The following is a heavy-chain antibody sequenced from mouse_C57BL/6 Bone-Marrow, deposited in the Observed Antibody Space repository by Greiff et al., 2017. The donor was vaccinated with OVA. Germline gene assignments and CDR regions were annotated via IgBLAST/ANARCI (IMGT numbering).Heavy chain of an antibody. CDR2: INPNNGGT. Sequence: EVMLQQSGPELVKPGASVKISCKASGYTFTDYYMNWVKQSHGKSLEWIGDINPNNGGTSYNQKFKGKATLTVDKSSSTAYMELRSLTSEDSAVYYCARGDTVDYAMDYWGQGTSVTVSS. CDR3: ARGDTVDYAMDY. CDR1: GYTFTDYY. V-gene: IGHV1-26*01. D-gene: IGHD1-1*01. J-gene: IGHJ4*01.